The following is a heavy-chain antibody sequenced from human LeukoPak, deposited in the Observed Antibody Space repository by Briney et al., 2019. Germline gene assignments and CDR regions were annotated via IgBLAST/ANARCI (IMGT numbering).Heavy chain of an antibody. CDR2: INPNSGVT. V-gene: IGHV1-2*02. J-gene: IGHJ4*02. CDR3: ARVDIVVVVAAPDY. D-gene: IGHD2-15*01. Sequence: ASVKVSCKASRYTFTGYYMHWVRQAPGQGLEWMGWINPNSGVTDYAQNFQGRVTMTRDTSISTAYVELSRLRSDDTAVYYCARVDIVVVVAAPDYWGQGTLVTVSS. CDR1: RYTFTGYY.